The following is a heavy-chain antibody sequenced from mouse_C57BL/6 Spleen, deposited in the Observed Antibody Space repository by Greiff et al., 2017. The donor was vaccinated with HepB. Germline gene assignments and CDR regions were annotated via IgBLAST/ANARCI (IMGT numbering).Heavy chain of an antibody. CDR1: GYSFTDYN. CDR2: INPNYGTT. J-gene: IGHJ3*01. D-gene: IGHD1-1*01. Sequence: VQLKESGPELVKPGASVKISCKASGYSFTDYNMNWVKQSNGKSLEWIGVINPNYGTTSYNQKFKGKATLTVDQSSSTAYMQLNSLTSEDSAVYYCSREGNYYGSSSWFAYWGQGTLVTVSA. CDR3: SREGNYYGSSSWFAY. V-gene: IGHV1-39*01.